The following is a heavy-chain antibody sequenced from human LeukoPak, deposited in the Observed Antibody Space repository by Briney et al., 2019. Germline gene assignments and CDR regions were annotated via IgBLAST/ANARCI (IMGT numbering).Heavy chain of an antibody. V-gene: IGHV3-23*01. CDR1: GFTFSSYG. CDR2: ISGSGTST. J-gene: IGHJ4*02. D-gene: IGHD3-9*01. Sequence: PGGSLRLSCAASGFTFSSYGMSWVRQAPGKGLEWVSAISGSGTSTYYADSVQGRFTITRDNSKNTVYLQMNSLRADDTAVYYCAKGNYDIFTGYLYYFDYWGQGTLVTVSS. CDR3: AKGNYDIFTGYLYYFDY.